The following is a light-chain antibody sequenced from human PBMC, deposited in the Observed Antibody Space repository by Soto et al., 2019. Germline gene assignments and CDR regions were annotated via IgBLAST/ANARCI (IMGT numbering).Light chain of an antibody. CDR1: QSISNY. Sequence: DIQMTQSPSSLSASIGDRVTITCRAGQSISNYLNWYQQKPGKAPNLLIYAASRLESGVPSRFSGSGSGTDFTLTISSLQPDDFATYYCQHYNSYSEAFGQGTKVDIK. V-gene: IGKV1-39*01. CDR3: QHYNSYSEA. CDR2: AAS. J-gene: IGKJ1*01.